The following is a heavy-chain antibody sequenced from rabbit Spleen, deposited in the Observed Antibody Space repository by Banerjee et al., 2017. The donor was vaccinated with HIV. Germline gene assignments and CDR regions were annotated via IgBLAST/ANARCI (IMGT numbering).Heavy chain of an antibody. Sequence: QSLEESGGDLVKPGASLTLTCTASGFSFTNYWMSWVRQAPGKGLEWIGTIYVGSTANTYYASWAKGRFTISKASSTTVTLQMTSLTAADTATYFCAKDTGVAGYIDVYFNLWGPGTLVTVS. V-gene: IGHV1S40*01. CDR1: GFSFTNYW. D-gene: IGHD7-1*01. CDR2: IYVGSTANT. J-gene: IGHJ4*01. CDR3: AKDTGVAGYIDVYFNL.